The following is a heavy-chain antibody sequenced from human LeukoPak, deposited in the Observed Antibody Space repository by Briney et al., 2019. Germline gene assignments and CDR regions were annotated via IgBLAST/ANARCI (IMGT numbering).Heavy chain of an antibody. V-gene: IGHV3-30*18. CDR3: AKDSGSNTFDN. Sequence: PGGSLRLSCAASGFTFSSYAMSWVRQAPGKGLEWVAVISYSGSSKECADSVKGRFTISRDNSKSTLYLQMNSLRAEDTAVYYCAKDSGSNTFDNWGQGTLVTVAS. CDR2: ISYSGSSK. J-gene: IGHJ3*02. CDR1: GFTFSSYA. D-gene: IGHD3-10*01.